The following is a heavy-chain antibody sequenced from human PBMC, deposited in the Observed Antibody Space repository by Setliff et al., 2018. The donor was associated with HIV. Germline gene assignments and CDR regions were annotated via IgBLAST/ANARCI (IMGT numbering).Heavy chain of an antibody. CDR1: GGSISSYY. D-gene: IGHD6-19*01. CDR2: IYTSGST. Sequence: TSETLSLTCTVSGGSISSYYWSWVRQPPGKGLEWIGYIYTSGSTNYNPSLKSRVTISVDTSKNQFSLKLSSVTAADTAVYYCASEDIAVASAFDIWGQGTMVTVSS. V-gene: IGHV4-4*08. CDR3: ASEDIAVASAFDI. J-gene: IGHJ3*02.